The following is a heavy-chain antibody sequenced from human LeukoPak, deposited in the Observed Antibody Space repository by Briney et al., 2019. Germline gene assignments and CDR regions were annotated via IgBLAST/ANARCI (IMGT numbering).Heavy chain of an antibody. Sequence: GGSLRLSCAASGFTFSDYYMSWIRQAPGKGLEGVSYISSSGSTIYYADSVKGRFTISRDNAKYSLYLQMNSLRAEDTAVYYCAGDIGIVGATGTDYWGQGTLVTVSS. D-gene: IGHD1-26*01. V-gene: IGHV3-11*01. CDR2: ISSSGSTI. J-gene: IGHJ4*02. CDR1: GFTFSDYY. CDR3: AGDIGIVGATGTDY.